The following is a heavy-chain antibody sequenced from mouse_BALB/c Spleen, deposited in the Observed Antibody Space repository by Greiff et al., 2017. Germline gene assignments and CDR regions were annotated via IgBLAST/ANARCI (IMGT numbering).Heavy chain of an antibody. CDR2: ISSGGGST. CDR1: GFAFSSYD. V-gene: IGHV5-12-1*01. D-gene: IGHD2-1*01. Sequence: EVQLVESGGGLVKPGGSLKLSCAASGFAFSSYDMSWVRQTPEKRLEWVAYISSGGGSTYYPDTVKGRFTISRDNAKNTLYLQMSSLKSEDTAMYYCARQGSYGNHYAMDYWGQGTSVTVSS. CDR3: ARQGSYGNHYAMDY. J-gene: IGHJ4*01.